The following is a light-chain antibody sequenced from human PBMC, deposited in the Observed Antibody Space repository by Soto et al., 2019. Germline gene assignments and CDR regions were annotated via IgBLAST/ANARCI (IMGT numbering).Light chain of an antibody. CDR2: DVT. V-gene: IGLV2-14*01. J-gene: IGLJ1*01. Sequence: QSALTQPASVSASPGQSITISCTGTSSDVGDNNYVSWYQQHPGKAPKLMIYDVTHRPSGISNRFSGSKSGNTASLTISGLQAEDEADYYCSSYTSSSTLYVFGTGTKLTVL. CDR3: SSYTSSSTLYV. CDR1: SSDVGDNNY.